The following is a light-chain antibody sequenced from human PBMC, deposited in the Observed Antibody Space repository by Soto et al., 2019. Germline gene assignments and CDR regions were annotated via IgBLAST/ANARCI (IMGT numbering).Light chain of an antibody. V-gene: IGLV2-14*01. CDR1: SSDVCFYNY. Sequence: SALTQPASVSGAPGQSVYISCTGTSSDVCFYNYVSWYQQHPGKAPKLMIYEVSNRPSAVSSRFSGSKSGNTASLTISGLQAEDEADYYCSSYTSSSAYVFGTGTKVNVL. CDR2: EVS. J-gene: IGLJ1*01. CDR3: SSYTSSSAYV.